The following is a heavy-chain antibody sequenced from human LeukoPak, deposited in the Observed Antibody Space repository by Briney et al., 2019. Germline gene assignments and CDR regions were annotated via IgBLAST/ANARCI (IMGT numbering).Heavy chain of an antibody. CDR1: GYTFTSYY. V-gene: IGHV1-46*01. CDR3: ARGLGVRGGENDY. J-gene: IGHJ4*02. Sequence: ASVKVSCKASGYTFTSYYIHWVRQAPGQGLEWMGLINPSGGTTSYAQKFQGRVTMTRDTSTSTVYMELSSLRSEDTAVYYCARGLGVRGGENDYWGQGTLVTVSS. CDR2: INPSGGTT. D-gene: IGHD3-10*01.